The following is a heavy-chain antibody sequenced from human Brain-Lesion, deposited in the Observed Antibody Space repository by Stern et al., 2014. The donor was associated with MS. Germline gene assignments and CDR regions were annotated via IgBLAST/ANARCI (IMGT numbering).Heavy chain of an antibody. D-gene: IGHD1-26*01. CDR3: ATLSPGAGGNYYRHFDY. V-gene: IGHV1-24*01. CDR2: FDPEDGET. Sequence: VQLVESGAEVKKPGASPKHTPKVSRYTLTELSMHWVRQAPRKGLEWMGGFDPEDGETIYAQKFQGRVTMTEDTSTDTAYMELSSLRSEDTAVYYCATLSPGAGGNYYRHFDYWGQGTLVTVSS. CDR1: RYTLTELS. J-gene: IGHJ4*02.